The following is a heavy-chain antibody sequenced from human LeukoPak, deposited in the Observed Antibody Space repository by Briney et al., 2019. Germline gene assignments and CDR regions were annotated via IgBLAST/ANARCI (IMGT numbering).Heavy chain of an antibody. CDR2: IRNTIYGETT. CDR1: GFTFDVYS. V-gene: IGHV3-49*04. J-gene: IGHJ4*02. D-gene: IGHD5-18*01. Sequence: GRSLRLSCAASGFTFDVYSITWVRQAPGKGLEWVDFIRNTIYGETTEYAASVKGRFTISRDNSKSIAYLQMNSLKTEDTGVYYCTRRGNSYSTIDHWGQGTLVTVSS. CDR3: TRRGNSYSTIDH.